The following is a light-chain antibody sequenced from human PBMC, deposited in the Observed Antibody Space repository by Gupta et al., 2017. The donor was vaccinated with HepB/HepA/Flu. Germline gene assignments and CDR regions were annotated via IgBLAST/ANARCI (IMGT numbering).Light chain of an antibody. CDR2: DAS. V-gene: IGKV3-15*01. CDR3: QQYNSWPMT. J-gene: IGKJ5*01. CDR1: QSISAN. Sequence: EIVMTQSPATLSVSPGERATLSCRASQSISANLGWFQQKPGQAPRPLIYDASSRASGVPARFSGSGSGTEFTLTISSLQSEDFAIYYCQQYNSWPMTFGQGTRLEIK.